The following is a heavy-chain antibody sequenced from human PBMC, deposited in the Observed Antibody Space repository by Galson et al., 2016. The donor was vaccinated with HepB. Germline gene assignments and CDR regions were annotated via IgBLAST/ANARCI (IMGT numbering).Heavy chain of an antibody. J-gene: IGHJ4*02. CDR3: TRHGSHDSSNNAYDY. Sequence: SLRLSCAASGFAFSGSAIHWVRQASGKGLEWVGRIRSKANSFAAACAESVKGRCTNSRDDSKNTAYMQMNSLKTEDTAVYYCTRHGSHDSSNNAYDYWGQGTLVTVSS. D-gene: IGHD4-11*01. V-gene: IGHV3-73*01. CDR1: GFAFSGSA. CDR2: IRSKANSFAA.